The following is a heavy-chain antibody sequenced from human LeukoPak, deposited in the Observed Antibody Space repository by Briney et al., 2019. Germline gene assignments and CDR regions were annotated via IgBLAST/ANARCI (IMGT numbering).Heavy chain of an antibody. D-gene: IGHD4-23*01. J-gene: IGHJ5*02. CDR2: INHSGST. V-gene: IGHV4-34*01. CDR1: GGSFSGYY. Sequence: SETLSLTCAVYGGSFSGYYWSWLRQPPGKGLEWLGEINHSGSTNYNPSLKRRVTISVDTSKNQFSLKLSSVTAADTAVYYCARGENYGGNSHWFDPWGQGTLVTVPS. CDR3: ARGENYGGNSHWFDP.